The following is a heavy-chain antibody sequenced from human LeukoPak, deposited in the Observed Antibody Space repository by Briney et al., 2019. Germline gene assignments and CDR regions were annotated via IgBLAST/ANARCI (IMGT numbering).Heavy chain of an antibody. CDR1: RFTFSSYW. CDR3: AKDRKNTMIVVGFDY. CDR2: ISGSGGST. D-gene: IGHD3-22*01. V-gene: IGHV3-23*01. Sequence: GGSLRLSCAASRFTFSSYWMRWVRQAPGKGLEWVSGISGSGGSTYYADSVKGRFTISRDNSKNTLYLQMNSLRAEDTAVYYCAKDRKNTMIVVGFDYWGQGTLVTVSS. J-gene: IGHJ4*02.